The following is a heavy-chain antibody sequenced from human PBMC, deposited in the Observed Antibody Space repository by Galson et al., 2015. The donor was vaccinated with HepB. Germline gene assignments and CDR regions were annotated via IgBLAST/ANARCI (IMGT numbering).Heavy chain of an antibody. Sequence: QSGAEVKKPGESLKISCKGSGYSFTSYWIGWVRQMPGKGLEWMGIIYPGDSDTRYSPSFQGQVTISADKSISTAYLQWSSLKASDTAMYYCARCGTTDHPDWYFDLWGRGTLVTVSS. CDR3: ARCGTTDHPDWYFDL. V-gene: IGHV5-51*03. D-gene: IGHD1-26*01. CDR1: GYSFTSYW. J-gene: IGHJ2*01. CDR2: IYPGDSDT.